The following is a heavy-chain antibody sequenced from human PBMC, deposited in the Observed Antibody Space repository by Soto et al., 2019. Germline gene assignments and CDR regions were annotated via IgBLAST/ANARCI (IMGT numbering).Heavy chain of an antibody. J-gene: IGHJ5*02. D-gene: IGHD6-13*01. Sequence: GASVKVSCKASGYTFTNYYMHWVRQAPGQGLGWMGIINPSGRGTSYAQKFQGRVTMTTDTSASTVYMELSSLRSEDTAVYYCAREGGSSWPLDPWGQGTLVTVSS. CDR2: INPSGRGT. CDR1: GYTFTNYY. V-gene: IGHV1-46*01. CDR3: AREGGSSWPLDP.